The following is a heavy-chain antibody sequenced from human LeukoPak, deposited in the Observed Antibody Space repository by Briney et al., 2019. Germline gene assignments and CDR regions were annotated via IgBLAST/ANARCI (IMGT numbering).Heavy chain of an antibody. D-gene: IGHD3-22*01. J-gene: IGHJ3*02. CDR2: ISGSGGST. CDR3: AKVYYYDSSGYLTPHDAFDI. CDR1: GFTFSSYA. V-gene: IGHV3-23*01. Sequence: PGGSLRLSCAASGFTFSSYAMSWVRQAPGKGLEWVSAISGSGGSTYYADSVKGRFTISRDNSKNTLYLQMNSLRAEDTAVYYCAKVYYYDSSGYLTPHDAFDIWGQGTMVTVSS.